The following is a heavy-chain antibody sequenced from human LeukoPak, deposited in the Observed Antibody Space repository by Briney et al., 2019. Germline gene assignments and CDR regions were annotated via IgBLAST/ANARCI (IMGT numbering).Heavy chain of an antibody. V-gene: IGHV4-59*01. J-gene: IGHJ3*02. Sequence: PSETLSLTCTVSGGSISSYYWNWIRQPPGKGLEWIGYIYYSGSTTYTPSLKSRVTISVDTSKNQFSLKLSSVTAADTAVYYCAGRLWRRDGYNLSAFDIWGQGTMVTVSS. CDR1: GGSISSYY. CDR2: IYYSGST. D-gene: IGHD5-24*01. CDR3: AGRLWRRDGYNLSAFDI.